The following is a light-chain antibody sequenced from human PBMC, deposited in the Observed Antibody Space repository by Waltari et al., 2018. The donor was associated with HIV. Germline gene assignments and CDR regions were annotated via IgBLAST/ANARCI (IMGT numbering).Light chain of an antibody. CDR2: SNN. J-gene: IGLJ2*01. V-gene: IGLV1-44*01. Sequence: QSVLRQPPSASETPGQRVPTPHSGRCYNIGTNTLDWYQQRPGTAPKLLINSNNKRPSGVPDRFSGSKSGTSASLAISGLRPNNEADYYYASWDDSLIDAVFGGGTKLTVL. CDR1: CYNIGTNT. CDR3: ASWDDSLIDAV.